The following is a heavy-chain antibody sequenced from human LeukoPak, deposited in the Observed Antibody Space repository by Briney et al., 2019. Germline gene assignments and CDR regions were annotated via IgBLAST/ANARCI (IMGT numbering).Heavy chain of an antibody. CDR1: GYTFTGYY. Sequence: ASVKVSCKASGYTFTGYYMHWVRQAPGQGLEWMGWINPNSGGTNYAQKFQGRVTMTRDTSISTAYMELSRLRSDDTAVYYCARDLRSLTTVTTIDYWGQGTLVTVSS. CDR2: INPNSGGT. CDR3: ARDLRSLTTVTTIDY. D-gene: IGHD4-17*01. V-gene: IGHV1-2*02. J-gene: IGHJ4*02.